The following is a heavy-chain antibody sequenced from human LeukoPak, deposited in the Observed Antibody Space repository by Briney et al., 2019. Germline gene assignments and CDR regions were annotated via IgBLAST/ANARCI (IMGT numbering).Heavy chain of an antibody. J-gene: IGHJ4*02. Sequence: GGSLRLSCAASGFTVSSNDMTWVRQTPGKGLEWVSIIYSGGNTYYADSVKGRFTISRDNSKNTLYLQMNSLRAEDTAVFYCARDRPGDGYFDYWGEGTLVTVSS. D-gene: IGHD3-10*01. CDR1: GFTVSSND. CDR3: ARDRPGDGYFDY. CDR2: IYSGGNT. V-gene: IGHV3-66*01.